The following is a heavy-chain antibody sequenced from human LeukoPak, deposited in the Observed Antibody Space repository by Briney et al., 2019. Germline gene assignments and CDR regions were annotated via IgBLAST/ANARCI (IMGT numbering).Heavy chain of an antibody. Sequence: SVKVSCKASGGTFSNYAINWVRQAPGQGLEWMGGITPIFGTANYLQKFQGRVTITEDKSTSTAYMELSRLRSEDTAIYYCARASSDDTAMATPFAYWGQGTLVTVSS. CDR3: ARASSDDTAMATPFAY. J-gene: IGHJ4*02. V-gene: IGHV1-69*06. CDR1: GGTFSNYA. CDR2: ITPIFGTA. D-gene: IGHD5-18*01.